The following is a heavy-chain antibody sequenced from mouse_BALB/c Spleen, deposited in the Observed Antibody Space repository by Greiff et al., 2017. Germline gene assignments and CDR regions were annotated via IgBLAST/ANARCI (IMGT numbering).Heavy chain of an antibody. V-gene: IGHV1S81*02. CDR1: GYTFTSYW. CDR2: INPSNGRT. D-gene: IGHD2-1*01. J-gene: IGHJ4*01. CDR3: ARGRYYGNYRSGMDY. Sequence: QVQLQQPGAELVKPGASVKLSCKASGYTFTSYWMHWVKQRPGQGLEWIGEINPSNGRTNYNEKFKSKATLTVDKSSSTAYMQLSSLTSEDSAVYYCARGRYYGNYRSGMDYWGQGTSVTVSS.